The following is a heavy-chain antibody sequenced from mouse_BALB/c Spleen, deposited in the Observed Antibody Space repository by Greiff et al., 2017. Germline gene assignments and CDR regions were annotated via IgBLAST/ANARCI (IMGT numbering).Heavy chain of an antibody. D-gene: IGHD2-2*01. CDR1: GYSITSDYA. CDR3: ARGDGYEAWFAY. J-gene: IGHJ3*01. CDR2: ISYSGST. V-gene: IGHV3-2*02. Sequence: EVQRVESGPGLVKPSQSLSLTCTVTGYSITSDYAWNWIRQFPGNKLEWMGYISYSGSTSYNPSLKSRISITRDTSKNQFFLQLNSVTTEDTATYYCARGDGYEAWFAYWGQGTLVTVSA.